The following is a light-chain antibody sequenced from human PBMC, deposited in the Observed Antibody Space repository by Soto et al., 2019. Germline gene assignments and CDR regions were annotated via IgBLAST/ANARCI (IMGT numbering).Light chain of an antibody. V-gene: IGLV1-44*01. CDR1: GSSIGTNT. Sequence: QSVLTQPPSASGTPGQWVTISCSGSGSSIGTNTVNWYRQLPGTAPKLLIYGNNQRPSGVPDRFSGSKSGTSASLGISGLQSEDEADYYCAAWDGSQNKVLFGGGTQLTVL. CDR2: GNN. J-gene: IGLJ2*01. CDR3: AAWDGSQNKVL.